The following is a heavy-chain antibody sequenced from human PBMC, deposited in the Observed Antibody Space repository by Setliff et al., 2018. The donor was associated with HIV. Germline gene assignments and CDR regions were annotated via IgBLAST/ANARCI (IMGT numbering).Heavy chain of an antibody. CDR1: GGSIRTGAYY. V-gene: IGHV4-39*07. CDR3: ARGGAVSADFDS. Sequence: KTSETLSLTCTVSGGSIRTGAYYWGWIRQPPGKGLEWIGSIYYDGRTFYKPSLKSRLTISVDTSKNQFSLSLNSVTAADTAVYFCARGGAVSADFDSWGQGTLVTVS. D-gene: IGHD3-16*01. CDR2: IYYDGRT. J-gene: IGHJ5*01.